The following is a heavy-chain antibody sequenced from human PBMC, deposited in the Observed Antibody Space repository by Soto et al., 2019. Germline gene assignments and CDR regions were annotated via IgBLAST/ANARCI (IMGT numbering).Heavy chain of an antibody. J-gene: IGHJ1*01. D-gene: IGHD3-3*01. CDR1: GFSFGNYV. CDR3: TKGGDSWSGYAQH. CDR2: ISDSGGSS. Sequence: EVQLLQSGGGLVQPGGSLRLSCAASGFSFGNYVMNWVRQAPGKGLEWVSGISDSGGSSSSADSVKGRFTVSRDNSKNTLSLQMDRLTGDDTAVYYCTKGGDSWSGYAQHWGQGALVTVAS. V-gene: IGHV3-23*01.